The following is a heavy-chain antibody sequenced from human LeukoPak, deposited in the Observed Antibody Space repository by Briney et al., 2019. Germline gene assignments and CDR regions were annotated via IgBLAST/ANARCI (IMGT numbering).Heavy chain of an antibody. CDR1: GFTFTRFN. CDR3: ARPFYYDSNGGEGMDV. J-gene: IGHJ6*02. CDR2: ITTSGTYI. D-gene: IGHD3-22*01. V-gene: IGHV3-21*06. Sequence: GRSLRLSCAASGFTFTRFNMNWVRQAPGKGLELVSSITTSGTYIYYADSVKGRFTISRDNAKNSLYLQMNSLRAEDTAVYYCARPFYYDSNGGEGMDVWGQGTTVTVSS.